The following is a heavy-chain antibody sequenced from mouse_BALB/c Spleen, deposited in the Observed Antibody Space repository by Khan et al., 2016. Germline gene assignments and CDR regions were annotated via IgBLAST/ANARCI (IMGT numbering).Heavy chain of an antibody. V-gene: IGHV2-5*01. D-gene: IGHD2-4*01. CDR2: IWRGGST. CDR1: GFSLTSYG. Sequence: QVQLKQSGPGLVQPSQSLSITCTVSGFSLTSYGVHWVRQSPGKGLEWLGVIWRGGSTDYNAAFMSRLSITKDNSKSQVFLKMNSLQADDTAIYYCAKKGNDYGVYFDYWGQGTTLTVSS. J-gene: IGHJ2*01. CDR3: AKKGNDYGVYFDY.